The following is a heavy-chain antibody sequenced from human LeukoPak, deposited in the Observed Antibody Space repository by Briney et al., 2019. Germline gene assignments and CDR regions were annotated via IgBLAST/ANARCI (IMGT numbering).Heavy chain of an antibody. D-gene: IGHD6-19*01. Sequence: GSLRLSCAASGFTFSSYAMHWVRQAPGKGLEWVAVISYDGSNKDYADSVKGRFTISRDNSKNTLYLQMNSLRAEDTAVYFCARPTSPSGTGWHDAFDIWGQGTMVTVSS. CDR1: GFTFSSYA. CDR3: ARPTSPSGTGWHDAFDI. V-gene: IGHV3-30*04. J-gene: IGHJ3*02. CDR2: ISYDGSNK.